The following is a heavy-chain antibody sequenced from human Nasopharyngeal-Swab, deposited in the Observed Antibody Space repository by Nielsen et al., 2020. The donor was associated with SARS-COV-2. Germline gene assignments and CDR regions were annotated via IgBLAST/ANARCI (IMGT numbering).Heavy chain of an antibody. D-gene: IGHD3-3*01. CDR1: GFTFNNYN. CDR2: ISSSSSYI. V-gene: IGHV3-21*01. CDR3: ARDGLDYDFWSAYFMDV. Sequence: GGSLRLSCAASGFTFNNYNFNWVRQAPGKGLEWVSSISSSSSYIYYADSVKGRFTISRDNAKNSLHLQMNSLRAEDTAVCYCARDGLDYDFWSAYFMDVWGQGTTVTVSS. J-gene: IGHJ6*02.